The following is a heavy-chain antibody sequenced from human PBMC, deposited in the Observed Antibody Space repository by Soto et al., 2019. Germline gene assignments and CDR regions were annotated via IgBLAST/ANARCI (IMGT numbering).Heavy chain of an antibody. V-gene: IGHV3-23*01. CDR1: GFTFSSYA. J-gene: IGHJ4*02. D-gene: IGHD3-10*01. CDR2: ISGSGGST. Sequence: EVQLLESGGGLVQPGGSLRLSCAASGFTFSSYAMSWVRQAPGKGLEWVSAISGSGGSTYYADSVKGRFTISRDNSKNTPYLQMNSLRAEDTAVYYCAKDVGRSGSYVPHEFDYWGQGTLFTVSS. CDR3: AKDVGRSGSYVPHEFDY.